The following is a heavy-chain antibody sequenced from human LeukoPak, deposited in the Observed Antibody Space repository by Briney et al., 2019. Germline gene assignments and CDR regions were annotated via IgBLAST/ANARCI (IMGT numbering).Heavy chain of an antibody. CDR1: GYTFTSYD. V-gene: IGHV1-8*01. CDR3: ARPPRSSGNYDFRSGPGPHWFDP. Sequence: GASVKVSCKASGYTFTSYDINWVRQATGQGLEWMGWMNPNSGNTGYAQKFQGRVTMTRDTSISTAYMELSRLRSDDTAVYYCARPPRSSGNYDFRSGPGPHWFDPWGQGTLVTVSS. J-gene: IGHJ5*02. CDR2: MNPNSGNT. D-gene: IGHD3-3*01.